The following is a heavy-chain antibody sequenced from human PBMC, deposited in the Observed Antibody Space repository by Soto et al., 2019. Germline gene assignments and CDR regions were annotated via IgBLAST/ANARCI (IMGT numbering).Heavy chain of an antibody. CDR2: MIPISGNT. V-gene: IGHV1-8*03. Sequence: ASVKVSCKASGGTFSRYSITWVRQAPGQGLEWMGRMIPISGNTGYAQKFQGRVSITRDTSTNTAYMELSSLRSEDTAVYYCVRVFGSIDYWGQGTLVTVSS. CDR1: GGTFSRYS. CDR3: VRVFGSIDY. J-gene: IGHJ4*02. D-gene: IGHD3-10*02.